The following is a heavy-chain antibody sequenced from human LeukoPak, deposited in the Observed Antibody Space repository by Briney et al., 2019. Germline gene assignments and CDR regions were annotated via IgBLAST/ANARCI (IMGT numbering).Heavy chain of an antibody. D-gene: IGHD2-2*01. CDR1: GFTFSSYG. Sequence: GGSLRLSCAASGFTFSSYGMHWVRQAPGKGLEWVAVISYDGSNKYYADSVKSRFTISRDNSKNTLYLQMNSLRAEDTAVYYCAKAVDCSSTSCHDYWGQGTLVTVSS. CDR2: ISYDGSNK. CDR3: AKAVDCSSTSCHDY. V-gene: IGHV3-30*18. J-gene: IGHJ4*02.